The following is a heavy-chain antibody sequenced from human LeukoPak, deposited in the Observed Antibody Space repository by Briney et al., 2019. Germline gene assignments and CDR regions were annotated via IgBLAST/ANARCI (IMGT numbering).Heavy chain of an antibody. Sequence: PGGSLRLSCAASGFTSTAYWMHWVRQAPGKGLEWASYISGTGSTIYYADSVKGRFTISRDNAKYSLYLQMNSLRAEDTAVYYCARLTTAVESWGQGILVTVSP. V-gene: IGHV3-11*01. CDR2: ISGTGSTI. CDR3: ARLTTAVES. D-gene: IGHD4-11*01. CDR1: GFTSTAYW. J-gene: IGHJ4*02.